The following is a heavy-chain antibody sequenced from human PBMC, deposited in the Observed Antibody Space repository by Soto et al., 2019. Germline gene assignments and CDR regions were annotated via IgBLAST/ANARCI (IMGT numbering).Heavy chain of an antibody. J-gene: IGHJ4*02. CDR1: GFTFSTYG. CDR2: INDSGDT. D-gene: IGHD6-6*01. V-gene: IGHV3-23*01. CDR3: AKRVAYSGSSAYFDY. Sequence: GGSLRLSCAASGFTFSTYGMSWVRQAPGKGLEWVSSINDSGDTYYGDSVKGRFTISRDNSKNTLYLQMNSLSAEDTAVYYCAKRVAYSGSSAYFDYWAQGTLVTVSS.